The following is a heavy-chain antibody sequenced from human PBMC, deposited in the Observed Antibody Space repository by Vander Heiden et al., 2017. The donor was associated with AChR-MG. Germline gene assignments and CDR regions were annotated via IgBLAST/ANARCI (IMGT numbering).Heavy chain of an antibody. Sequence: QVQLQQWGAGLLKPSETLSLTCAVYGGSFSGYYWSWIRQPPGKGLEWIGEINHSGSTNYNPSLKSRVTISVDTSKNQFSLKLSSVTAADTAVYYCARLHSVLLWFGELSAGLRRVAQFDYWGQGTLVTVSS. CDR2: INHSGST. CDR1: GGSFSGYY. V-gene: IGHV4-34*01. CDR3: ARLHSVLLWFGELSAGLRRVAQFDY. J-gene: IGHJ4*02. D-gene: IGHD3-10*01.